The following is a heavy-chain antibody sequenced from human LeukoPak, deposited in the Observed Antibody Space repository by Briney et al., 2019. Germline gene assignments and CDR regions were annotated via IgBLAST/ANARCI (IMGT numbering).Heavy chain of an antibody. Sequence: GGSLRLSCAASGFTFSGFAMSWVRGTPGEGLEWGSRLIGIGDNTLYADSEKGRFTISRDNSKNTLYLEMNSLRAEDTAIYYCAKMKGHPLPKYYMDVWGQGTTVTVSS. J-gene: IGHJ6*01. CDR2: LIGIGDNT. CDR3: AKMKGHPLPKYYMDV. D-gene: IGHD1-26*01. CDR1: GFTFSGFA. V-gene: IGHV3-23*01.